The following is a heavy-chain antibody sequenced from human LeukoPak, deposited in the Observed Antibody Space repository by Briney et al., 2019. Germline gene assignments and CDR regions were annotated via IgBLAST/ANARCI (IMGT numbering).Heavy chain of an antibody. V-gene: IGHV1-18*01. CDR3: AREITYYDYVWGSYRYTPNYYMDV. D-gene: IGHD3-16*02. CDR1: GYTFTSYG. J-gene: IGHJ6*03. Sequence: ASVKGSCKASGYTFTSYGISWVRQAPGQGLEWMGWISAYNGNTNYAQKLQGRVTMTTDTSTSTAYMELRSLRSDDTAVYYCAREITYYDYVWGSYRYTPNYYMDVWGKGTTVTVSS. CDR2: ISAYNGNT.